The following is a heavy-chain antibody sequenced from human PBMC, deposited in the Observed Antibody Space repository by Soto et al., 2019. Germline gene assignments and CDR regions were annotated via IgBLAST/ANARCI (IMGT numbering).Heavy chain of an antibody. D-gene: IGHD6-19*01. CDR3: AREVGLSTGWSDGMDV. CDR2: ISSSGSTI. J-gene: IGHJ6*02. CDR1: GFTFSSYE. Sequence: GGSLRLSCAASGFTFSSYEMNWVRQAPGKGLEWVSYISSSGSTIYYADSVKGRFTISRDNAKNSLYLQMNSLRAEDTAVYSCAREVGLSTGWSDGMDVWGQRTTVIVSS. V-gene: IGHV3-48*03.